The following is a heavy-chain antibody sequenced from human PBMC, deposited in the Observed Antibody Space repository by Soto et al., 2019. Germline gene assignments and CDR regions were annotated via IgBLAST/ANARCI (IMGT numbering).Heavy chain of an antibody. CDR2: ISSSSSYI. V-gene: IGHV3-21*01. Sequence: GGSLRLSCAASGFTFSSYSMNWVRQAPGKGLEWVSSISSSSSYIYYADSVKGRFTISRDNAKNSLYLQMNSLRAEDTAVYYCARVQTPGLLGSTFDYWGQGTLVTVSS. J-gene: IGHJ4*02. CDR3: ARVQTPGLLGSTFDY. D-gene: IGHD2-15*01. CDR1: GFTFSSYS.